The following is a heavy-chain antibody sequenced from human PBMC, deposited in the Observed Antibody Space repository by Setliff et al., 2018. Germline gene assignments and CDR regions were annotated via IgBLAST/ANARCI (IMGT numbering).Heavy chain of an antibody. CDR1: GMSITSYY. V-gene: IGHV4-59*01. CDR3: ARALRSPLGGTAFVPIHFDP. J-gene: IGHJ5*02. CDR2: IYYTGST. Sequence: TCSVSGMSITSYYWSWIRQSPGRGLEWIGDIYYTGSTTYSPSLKSRVTISPDTSKNQFHLTVNSVTAADTAVYYCARALRSPLGGTAFVPIHFDPWGQGILVTVSS. D-gene: IGHD3-16*01.